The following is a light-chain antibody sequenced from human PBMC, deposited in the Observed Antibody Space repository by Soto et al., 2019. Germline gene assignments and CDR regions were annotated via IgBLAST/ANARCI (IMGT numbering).Light chain of an antibody. J-gene: IGKJ3*01. Sequence: DIQMTQSPSSLSASVGDRATITCQASQDITNYLSWYQQKPGKAPELLIYDASNLETGVPSRFSGSGSGTDFTFTISSLQPEDTATYYCQQYDNLPFTFGPGTKVDIK. CDR1: QDITNY. CDR3: QQYDNLPFT. V-gene: IGKV1-33*01. CDR2: DAS.